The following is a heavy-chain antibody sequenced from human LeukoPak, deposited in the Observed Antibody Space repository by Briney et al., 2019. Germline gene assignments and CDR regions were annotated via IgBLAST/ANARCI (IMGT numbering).Heavy chain of an antibody. CDR3: ARTHHNYDILTGYYNYYYYGMDV. Sequence: ASVNVSCKASGYTFTSYDINWVRQATGQGLEWMGWMNPNSANTGYAQKFQGRVTMTRNTSISTAYMELSSLRSEDTAVYYCARTHHNYDILTGYYNYYYYGMDVWGQGTTVTVSS. J-gene: IGHJ6*02. D-gene: IGHD3-9*01. CDR1: GYTFTSYD. CDR2: MNPNSANT. V-gene: IGHV1-8*01.